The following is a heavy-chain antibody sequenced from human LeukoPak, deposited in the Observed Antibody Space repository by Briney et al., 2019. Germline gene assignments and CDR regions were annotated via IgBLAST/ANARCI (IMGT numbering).Heavy chain of an antibody. Sequence: SVKVSCKASGYTFTSYGISWVRQAPGQGLEWMGGIIPMFGTAKYAQKFQGRVTITADESTSTAYMELSSLRSEDTAVYYCARHRPAKHYYDSSAYSPFDYWGQGTLVTVSS. CDR2: IIPMFGTA. CDR3: ARHRPAKHYYDSSAYSPFDY. V-gene: IGHV1-69*13. CDR1: GYTFTSYG. D-gene: IGHD3-22*01. J-gene: IGHJ4*02.